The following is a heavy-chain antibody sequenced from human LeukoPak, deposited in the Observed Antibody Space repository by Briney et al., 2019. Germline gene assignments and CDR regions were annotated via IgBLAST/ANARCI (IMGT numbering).Heavy chain of an antibody. CDR2: INPNSGGT. CDR3: ARGGTMIVADLDY. D-gene: IGHD3-22*01. V-gene: IGHV1-2*02. CDR1: GYTFTGYY. Sequence: ASVTVSCKASGYTFTGYYMHWVRQAPGQGLEWMGWINPNSGGTNYAQKFQGRVTMTRDTSISTAYMELSRLRSDDTAVYYCARGGTMIVADLDYWGQGTLVTVSS. J-gene: IGHJ4*02.